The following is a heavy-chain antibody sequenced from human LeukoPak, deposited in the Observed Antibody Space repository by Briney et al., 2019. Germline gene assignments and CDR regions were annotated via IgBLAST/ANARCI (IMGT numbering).Heavy chain of an antibody. Sequence: PGGSLRLSCAASGFTFSSYAMSWVRQAPGKGLEWVSAISGSGGTTYYADSVKGRITISRDNAKNSLYLQMNSLRAEDTAVYYCAREDHDFWSGRALPSPIDYWGQGTLVTVSS. V-gene: IGHV3-23*01. CDR3: AREDHDFWSGRALPSPIDY. CDR1: GFTFSSYA. J-gene: IGHJ4*02. CDR2: ISGSGGTT. D-gene: IGHD3-3*01.